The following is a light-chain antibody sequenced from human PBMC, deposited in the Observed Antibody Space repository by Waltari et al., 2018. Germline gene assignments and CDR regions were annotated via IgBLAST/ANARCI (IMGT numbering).Light chain of an antibody. CDR2: KAS. Sequence: DIQMTQSPSTLSASVGDRVTITFRASQSLINWLAWFQQKPGKAPKLLIYKASNLESGVPSRFSGSGSGTEFTLTISSLQPDDFATYYCQQYMTNSWTFGQGTRVEVK. V-gene: IGKV1-5*03. CDR1: QSLINW. CDR3: QQYMTNSWT. J-gene: IGKJ1*01.